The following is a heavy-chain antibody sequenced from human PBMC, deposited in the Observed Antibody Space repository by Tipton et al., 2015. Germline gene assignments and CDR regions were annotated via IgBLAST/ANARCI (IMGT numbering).Heavy chain of an antibody. CDR2: ISGGGGST. CDR3: AKGIPYFYGMDV. V-gene: IGHV3-23*01. CDR1: GFTFSIYA. J-gene: IGHJ6*02. Sequence: SLRLSCAASGFTFSIYAMTWVRQAPGKGLEWVSAISGGGGSTYYADSVRGRFTVSRDNSKNTLYLQMKSLRAEDTAVYYCAKGIPYFYGMDVWGQGTTVTVSS.